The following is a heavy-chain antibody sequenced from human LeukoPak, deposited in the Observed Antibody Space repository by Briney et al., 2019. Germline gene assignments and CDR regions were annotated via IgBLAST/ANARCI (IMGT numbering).Heavy chain of an antibody. CDR3: ARGPRFGELLWHWFDP. Sequence: SETLSLTCTVSGYSISSGHYWGWIRQPPGKGLEWIGSMYHSGSTYYNPPLKSRVTISEDTSKNQLSLKLRSVTAADTAVYYCARGPRFGELLWHWFDPWGQGTLVTVSS. V-gene: IGHV4-38-2*02. CDR2: MYHSGST. D-gene: IGHD3-10*01. CDR1: GYSISSGHY. J-gene: IGHJ5*02.